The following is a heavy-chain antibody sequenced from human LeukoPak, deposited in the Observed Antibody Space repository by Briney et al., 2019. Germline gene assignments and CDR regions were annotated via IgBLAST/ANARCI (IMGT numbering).Heavy chain of an antibody. V-gene: IGHV3-15*01. CDR2: IKSKTDGGTT. J-gene: IGHJ6*03. Sequence: PGGSLRLSCAASGFTFSNAWMSWVRQAPGKGLEWVGRIKSKTDGGTTDYAAPVKGRFTISRDDSKNTLYLQMSSLKTEDTAVYYCTTAGSGSYYYYYYYYMDVWGKGTTVTVSS. D-gene: IGHD1-26*01. CDR3: TTAGSGSYYYYYYYYMDV. CDR1: GFTFSNAW.